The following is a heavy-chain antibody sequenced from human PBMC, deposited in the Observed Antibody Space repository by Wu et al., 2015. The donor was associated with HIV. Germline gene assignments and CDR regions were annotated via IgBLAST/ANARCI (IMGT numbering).Heavy chain of an antibody. CDR3: ARVKSEGGEGQFWSGYNPRGARTTYMDV. Sequence: QVQLVQSGAEVKKPGSSVRVSCKASGGTFSSYAISWVRQAPGQGLEWMGGIIPIFGTANYAQKFQGRVTITADESTSTAYMELSSLRSEDTAVYYCARVKSEGGEGQFWSGYNPRGARTTYMDVWGKGPTVTVSS. V-gene: IGHV1-69*12. CDR2: IIPIFGTA. CDR1: GGTFSSYA. D-gene: IGHD3-3*01. J-gene: IGHJ6*03.